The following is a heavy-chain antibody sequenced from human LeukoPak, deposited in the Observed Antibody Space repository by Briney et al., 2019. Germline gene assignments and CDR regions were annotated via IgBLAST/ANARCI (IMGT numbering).Heavy chain of an antibody. D-gene: IGHD6-13*01. J-gene: IGHJ4*02. Sequence: SETLSLTCTVSGGSANSRSDYWAWIRQPPGKGLEWIGSIYYSGTTYYNPSLKSRVTISEDTSKNEFSLNVSSVTAADTAMYYCARGSAVVAGADFDFWGQGTLVSVSS. V-gene: IGHV4-39*07. CDR3: ARGSAVVAGADFDF. CDR1: GGSANSRSDY. CDR2: IYYSGTT.